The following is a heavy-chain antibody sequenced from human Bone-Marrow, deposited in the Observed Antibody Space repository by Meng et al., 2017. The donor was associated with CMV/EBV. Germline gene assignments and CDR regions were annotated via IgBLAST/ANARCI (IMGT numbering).Heavy chain of an antibody. CDR3: ARLGATRYDFWSGYDSPFDY. D-gene: IGHD3-3*01. CDR2: IYYSGST. V-gene: IGHV4-39*01. J-gene: IGHJ4*02. Sequence: SETLSLTCTVSGGPTSSSSYYWGWIRQPPGKGLEWIGSIYYSGSTYYNPSHKSRVTISVDTFKNQFSLKLSSVSAEDTAVYYCARLGATRYDFWSGYDSPFDYWGQGTLVTVSS. CDR1: GGPTSSSSYY.